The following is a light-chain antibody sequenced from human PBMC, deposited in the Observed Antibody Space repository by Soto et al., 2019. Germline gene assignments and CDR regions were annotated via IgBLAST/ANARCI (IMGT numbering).Light chain of an antibody. CDR2: DVS. V-gene: IGLV2-14*03. J-gene: IGLJ1*01. CDR1: SSDVGGYNY. Sequence: QSVLTQPASVSGSPGQSITISCTGTSSDVGGYNYVSWYQHHPGKAPKLMIYDVSNRPSGVSNRFSRSKSGNTASLTISGLQPEDEADYYCSSYTTSNTRQIVFGTGTKLTVL. CDR3: SSYTTSNTRQIV.